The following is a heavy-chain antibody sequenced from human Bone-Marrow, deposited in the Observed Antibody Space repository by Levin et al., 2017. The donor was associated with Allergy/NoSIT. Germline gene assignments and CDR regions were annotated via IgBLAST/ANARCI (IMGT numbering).Heavy chain of an antibody. Sequence: GESLKISCAASGFTFSSYEMNWVRQAPGKGLEWVSYISSSGSTIYYADSVKGRFTISRDNAKNSLYLQMNSLRAEDTAVYYCARSPSSYYDILTGYYMVYWGQGTLVTVSS. CDR3: ARSPSSYYDILTGYYMVY. CDR1: GFTFSSYE. D-gene: IGHD3-9*01. J-gene: IGHJ4*02. CDR2: ISSSGSTI. V-gene: IGHV3-48*03.